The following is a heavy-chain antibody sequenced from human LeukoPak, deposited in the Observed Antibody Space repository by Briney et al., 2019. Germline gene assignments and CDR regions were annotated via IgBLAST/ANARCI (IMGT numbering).Heavy chain of an antibody. D-gene: IGHD1-14*01. CDR3: AKDITVEGGY. J-gene: IGHJ4*02. CDR1: GFTFSTSA. V-gene: IGHV3-30-3*01. Sequence: PGRSLRLSCAASGFTFSTSAMHWVRQAPGKGLEWVAVISYDENDKYYADSVKGRFTISRDNSKNTLYLQMNGLRAEDTAVYYCAKDITVEGGYWGQGTLATVSS. CDR2: ISYDENDK.